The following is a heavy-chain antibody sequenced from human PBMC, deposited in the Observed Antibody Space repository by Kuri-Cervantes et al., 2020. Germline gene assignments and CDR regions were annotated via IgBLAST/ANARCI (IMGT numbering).Heavy chain of an antibody. D-gene: IGHD3-16*01. J-gene: IGHJ6*03. V-gene: IGHV4-59*01. CDR2: IYYSGST. CDR3: ARSPVVVGGYYYYMDV. Sequence: SETLSLTCTVSGGSISSYYWSWIRQPPGKGLEWIGYIYYSGSTNYNPSLKSRVTISVDTSKNQFSLKLSSVTAADTAVYYCARSPVVVGGYYYYMDVWGKGTTVTVSS. CDR1: GGSISSYY.